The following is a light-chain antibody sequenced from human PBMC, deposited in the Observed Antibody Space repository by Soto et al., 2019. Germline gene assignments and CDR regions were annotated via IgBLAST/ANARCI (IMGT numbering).Light chain of an antibody. V-gene: IGKV1-5*03. CDR3: QHYNTYPWT. CDR2: KAS. Sequence: DIQMTQSPSILSASVGDRVTITCRASQSISSWLAWYQQKPGKAPNLLIHKASHLESGVPSRFSGSGSGTEFTLTISSLQPGDFATYYYQHYNTYPWTFGQGTKVDIK. J-gene: IGKJ1*01. CDR1: QSISSW.